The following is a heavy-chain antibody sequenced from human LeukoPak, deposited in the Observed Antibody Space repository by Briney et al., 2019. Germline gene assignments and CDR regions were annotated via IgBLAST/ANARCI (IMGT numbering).Heavy chain of an antibody. CDR1: GGSFSGYY. D-gene: IGHD3-22*01. Sequence: PSETLSLTCAVYGGSFSGYYWSWIRQPPGKGLEWIGEINHSGSTNYNPSLKSRVTISVDTSKNQFSLKLSSVTAADTAVYYCARGKVVTYYYDSSGYALYDYWGQGTLVTVSS. V-gene: IGHV4-34*01. J-gene: IGHJ4*02. CDR3: ARGKVVTYYYDSSGYALYDY. CDR2: INHSGST.